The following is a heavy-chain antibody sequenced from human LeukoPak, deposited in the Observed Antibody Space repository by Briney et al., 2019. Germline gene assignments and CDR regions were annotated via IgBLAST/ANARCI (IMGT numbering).Heavy chain of an antibody. J-gene: IGHJ4*02. V-gene: IGHV3-21*01. CDR1: GFSFSGYY. D-gene: IGHD5-18*01. Sequence: PGGSLRLSCAASGFSFSGYYMNWIRQAPGKGLEWVSSISSSGSYIYYADSVKGRFTISRDNAKNSLYLQMNSLGAEDTAVYYCARDAFHTHYYQDTAMVRPDYWGQGTLVTVSS. CDR2: ISSSGSYI. CDR3: ARDAFHTHYYQDTAMVRPDY.